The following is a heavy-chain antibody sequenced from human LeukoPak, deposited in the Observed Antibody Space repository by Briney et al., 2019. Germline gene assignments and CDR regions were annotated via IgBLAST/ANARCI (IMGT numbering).Heavy chain of an antibody. V-gene: IGHV3-23*01. CDR3: AKWGDYDILTGYYVPDF. CDR1: GFIFRNYA. D-gene: IGHD3-9*01. Sequence: GASPRLSCVASGFIFRNYAMSWVRQAPGKGLEWVSAITGSGDTTYYADSVKGRFTISRDNSKNTLYVEMNTLRAEDTAVYYCAKWGDYDILTGYYVPDFWGQGTLVTVSS. CDR2: ITGSGDTT. J-gene: IGHJ4*02.